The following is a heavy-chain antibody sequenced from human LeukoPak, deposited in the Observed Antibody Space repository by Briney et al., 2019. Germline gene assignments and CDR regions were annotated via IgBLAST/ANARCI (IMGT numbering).Heavy chain of an antibody. Sequence: GGSLRLSCAASGFTFSSYSMNWVRQAPGEGLEWVSSISSSSSYIYYADSVKGGFTISRDNARDSLYLQIDSLRAEDTAVYYGGRGRADYDYVWGARYYFDYWGQGTLVTVSS. D-gene: IGHD3-16*01. CDR1: GFTFSSYS. J-gene: IGHJ4*02. V-gene: IGHV3-21*01. CDR2: ISSSSSYI. CDR3: GRGRADYDYVWGARYYFDY.